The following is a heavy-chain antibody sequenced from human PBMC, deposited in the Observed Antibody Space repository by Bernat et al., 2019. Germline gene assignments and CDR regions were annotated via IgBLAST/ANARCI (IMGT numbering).Heavy chain of an antibody. D-gene: IGHD2-2*01. CDR2: IWYDGSNK. CDR3: ATYCSSTSCSDVMDV. J-gene: IGHJ6*03. CDR1: GFTFSSYG. Sequence: QVQLVESGGGVVQPGRSLRLSCAASGFTFSSYGMHWVRQAPGKGLEWVAVIWYDGSNKYYADSVKGRFTISRDNSKNTLYLQMNSLRAEDTAVYYFATYCSSTSCSDVMDVWGKGTAVTVSS. V-gene: IGHV3-33*01.